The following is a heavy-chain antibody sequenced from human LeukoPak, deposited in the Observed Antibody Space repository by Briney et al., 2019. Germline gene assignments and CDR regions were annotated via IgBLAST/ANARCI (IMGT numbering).Heavy chain of an antibody. Sequence: SETLSLTCTVSGGSITSFYWSWIRQPPGKGLEWIGYIYFTGSTTYNPSFKSRVTIALDTSKNQFSLQLSSVTAADTAVYYCARSVVRGGPDSSLRWFDPWGQGTLVTVSS. D-gene: IGHD3-22*01. CDR2: IYFTGST. V-gene: IGHV4-59*08. J-gene: IGHJ5*02. CDR1: GGSITSFY. CDR3: ARSVVRGGPDSSLRWFDP.